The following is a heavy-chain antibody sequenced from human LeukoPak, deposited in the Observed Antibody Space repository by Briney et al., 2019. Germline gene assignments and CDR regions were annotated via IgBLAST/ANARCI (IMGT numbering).Heavy chain of an antibody. D-gene: IGHD2-15*01. J-gene: IGHJ5*02. Sequence: GGSLRLSCAASGSTFSSYSMNWVRQAPGKGLEWVSYISSSSSTIYYADSVKGRFTISRDNAKNSLYLQMNSLRAEDTAVYYCARTPDIVVVVADWFDPWGQGTLVTVSS. V-gene: IGHV3-48*01. CDR2: ISSSSSTI. CDR1: GSTFSSYS. CDR3: ARTPDIVVVVADWFDP.